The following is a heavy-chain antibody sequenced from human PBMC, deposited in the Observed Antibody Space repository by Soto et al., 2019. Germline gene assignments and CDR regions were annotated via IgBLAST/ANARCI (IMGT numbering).Heavy chain of an antibody. CDR2: INVGGDTS. CDR1: EFMFTTYE. CDR3: PMKSRWMSRCRYQAMDV. Sequence: GGSLRLSCAGSEFMFTTYEFNWVRLAPGGVRELISYINVGGDTSHYADSVRGRFTISRDDAKTSLYLQMNSLRVEDSGVYFCPMKSRWMSRCRYQAMDVWGQATTVAVSS. D-gene: IGHD2-15*01. J-gene: IGHJ6*02. V-gene: IGHV3-48*03.